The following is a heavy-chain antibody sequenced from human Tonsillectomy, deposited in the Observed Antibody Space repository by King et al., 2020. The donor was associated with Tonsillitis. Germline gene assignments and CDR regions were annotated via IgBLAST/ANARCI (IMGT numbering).Heavy chain of an antibody. D-gene: IGHD3-9*01. J-gene: IGHJ4*02. CDR2: ISAYNGNT. V-gene: IGHV1-18*01. Sequence: VQLVQSGAEVKKPGASVKVSCKASGYTFTSYGISWVRQAPGQGLEWMGWISAYNGNTNYAQKLQGRVTMTTDTSTSTAYMELRSLRSDDTAVYYCAGDPPYDILTGYYGNFDYWGQGTLVTVSS. CDR1: GYTFTSYG. CDR3: AGDPPYDILTGYYGNFDY.